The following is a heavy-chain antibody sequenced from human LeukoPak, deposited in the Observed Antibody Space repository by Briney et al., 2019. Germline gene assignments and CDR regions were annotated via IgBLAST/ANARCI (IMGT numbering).Heavy chain of an antibody. CDR3: ARAGTTNWFDP. CDR1: GFTFSSYW. D-gene: IGHD1-7*01. J-gene: IGHJ5*02. Sequence: GGSLRLSCAASGFTFSSYWMSWVRQAPGKGLEWVANIKQDGRDKYYVDSVKGRFTISRDSAKNSLYLQMNSLRAEDTAVYYCARAGTTNWFDPWGQGTLVTVSS. V-gene: IGHV3-7*03. CDR2: IKQDGRDK.